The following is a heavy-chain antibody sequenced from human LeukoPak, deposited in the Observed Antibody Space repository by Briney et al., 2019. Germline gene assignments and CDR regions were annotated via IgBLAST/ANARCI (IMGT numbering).Heavy chain of an antibody. CDR2: IYYSGST. CDR1: GGSISNYY. D-gene: IGHD7-27*01. V-gene: IGHV4-59*01. Sequence: SETLSLTCTVSGGSISNYYWSWIRQPPGKGLEWIGYIYYSGSTNYNPSLKSRVTISVDTSKNQFSLKLSSVTAADTAVYYCARDLGLYYFDYWGQGTLVTVSS. J-gene: IGHJ4*02. CDR3: ARDLGLYYFDY.